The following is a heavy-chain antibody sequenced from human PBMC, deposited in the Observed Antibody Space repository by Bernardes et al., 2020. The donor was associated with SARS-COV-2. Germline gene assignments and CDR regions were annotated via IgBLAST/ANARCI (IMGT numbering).Heavy chain of an antibody. CDR1: GGSISSGSYY. CDR2: IYTSGST. CDR3: ARDRRYTYYYDSSGLTV. D-gene: IGHD3-22*01. Sequence: SETLSLTCTVSGGSISSGSYYWSWIRQPAGKGLEWIGRIYTSGSTNYNPSLKSRVTISVDTSKNQFSLKLSSVTAADTAVYYCARDRRYTYYYDSSGLTVWGQGTLVTVSS. J-gene: IGHJ4*02. V-gene: IGHV4-61*02.